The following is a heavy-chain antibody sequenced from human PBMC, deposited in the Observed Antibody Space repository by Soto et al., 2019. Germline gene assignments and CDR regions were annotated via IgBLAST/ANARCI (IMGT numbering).Heavy chain of an antibody. J-gene: IGHJ4*02. D-gene: IGHD2-21*01. V-gene: IGHV1-2*04. CDR1: GYTFTGYY. CDR2: INPNSGGT. CDR3: ARGEGGPRWGSIDY. Sequence: QVQLVQSGAEVKKPGASVKVSCKASGYTFTGYYMHWVRQAPGQGLEWMGWINPNSGGTKYAQKFQGWVTMTRDTSISTAYMELSRLRSDETAVYYCARGEGGPRWGSIDYWGQGTLVTVSS.